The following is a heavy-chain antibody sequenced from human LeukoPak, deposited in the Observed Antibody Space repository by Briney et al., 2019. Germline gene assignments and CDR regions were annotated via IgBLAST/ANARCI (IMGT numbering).Heavy chain of an antibody. CDR3: ARGAPSGYDFPNYYYYYMDV. CDR2: ISPSGTDI. V-gene: IGHV3-11*04. CDR1: GFTFTDTY. J-gene: IGHJ6*03. D-gene: IGHD5-12*01. Sequence: PGGSLRLSCAASGFTFTDTYMTWIRQAPGKGLESLSYISPSGTDISYADSVKGRFTISRDNAKNSLYLQMNSLRAEDTAVYYCARGAPSGYDFPNYYYYYMDVWGKGTTVTVSS.